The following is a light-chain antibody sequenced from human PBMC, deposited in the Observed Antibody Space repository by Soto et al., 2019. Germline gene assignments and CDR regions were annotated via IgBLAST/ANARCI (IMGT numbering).Light chain of an antibody. CDR3: TSYAGGNNV. CDR1: SSDVGGYNY. CDR2: EVN. Sequence: QSALTQPPSASGSPGQSVTISCTGTSSDVGGYNYVSWYQQHPCKVHKLMVYEVNKRPSGVPDRFSGSKSGNTASLTVSGLQAEDEADYYCTSYAGGNNVFGTGTKLTVL. J-gene: IGLJ1*01. V-gene: IGLV2-8*01.